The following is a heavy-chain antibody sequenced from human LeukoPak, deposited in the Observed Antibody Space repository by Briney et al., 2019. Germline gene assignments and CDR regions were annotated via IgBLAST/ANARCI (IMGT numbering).Heavy chain of an antibody. CDR3: ARGLWLVSHFDY. CDR2: ISSSSSYI. CDR1: GFTFSSYS. J-gene: IGHJ4*02. Sequence: GGSLRLSCAASGFTFSSYSMNWVRQAPGKGLEWVSSISSSSSYIYYADSVKGRFTISRDNAKNSLYLHMNSLRAEDTAVYYCARGLWLVSHFDYWGQGTLVTVSS. D-gene: IGHD6-19*01. V-gene: IGHV3-21*01.